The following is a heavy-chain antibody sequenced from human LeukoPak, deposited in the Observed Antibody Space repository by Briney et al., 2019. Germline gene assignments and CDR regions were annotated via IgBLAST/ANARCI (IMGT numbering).Heavy chain of an antibody. CDR1: GFTLSSYW. Sequence: GGSVRLSCVASGFTLSSYWMHWVRQAPGKGLVWVSRINSDGSSTTYADSVKGRFTISRDSAKNTLYLQMNGQRAEDTAVYYCARGPIPATAIPENWGQGTLVTVSS. CDR3: ARGPIPATAIPEN. J-gene: IGHJ4*02. D-gene: IGHD2-2*02. V-gene: IGHV3-74*01. CDR2: INSDGSST.